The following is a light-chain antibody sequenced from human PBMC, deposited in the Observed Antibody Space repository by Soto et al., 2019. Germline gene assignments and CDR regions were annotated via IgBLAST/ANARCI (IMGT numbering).Light chain of an antibody. J-gene: IGLJ2*01. CDR3: SSYTSSSTVI. Sequence: QSALTQPASVSGSPGQSITISCTGTSSDIGGYNYISWYQQLPGKAPKFIIYDDRNRPSGVSNRFSGSRSGNTASLTISGLQAEDEADYYCSSYTSSSTVIFGGGTKLTVL. CDR2: DDR. V-gene: IGLV2-14*01. CDR1: SSDIGGYNY.